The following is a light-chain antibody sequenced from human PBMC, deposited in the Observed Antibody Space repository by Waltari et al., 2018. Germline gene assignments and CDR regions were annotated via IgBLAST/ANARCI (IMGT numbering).Light chain of an antibody. CDR2: ECT. Sequence: QSALTQPASMSGSPGQSITVSCTGTSSDIVNYDLVSWYQQFPGKAPKLIIYECTERPSGISSRFSGSKSGNTAFLTISGLQAEDEADYHCCSYGGPSSWVFGGGTKLTVL. CDR1: SSDIVNYDL. CDR3: CSYGGPSSWV. J-gene: IGLJ3*02. V-gene: IGLV2-23*01.